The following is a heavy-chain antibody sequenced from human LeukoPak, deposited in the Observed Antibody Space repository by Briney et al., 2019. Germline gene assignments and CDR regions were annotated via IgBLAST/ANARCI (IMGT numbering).Heavy chain of an antibody. D-gene: IGHD1-26*01. CDR1: GFAFSSQA. J-gene: IGHJ4*02. Sequence: GGSLRLSCAASGFAFSSQAMGWVRQAPGKGLEWVSVISDSGDITYYADSVKGRFTISRDNSKNTLFLQMNSLRAEDTAVYYCARETRGTVGSYWGQGTLVTVSS. V-gene: IGHV3-23*01. CDR3: ARETRGTVGSY. CDR2: ISDSGDIT.